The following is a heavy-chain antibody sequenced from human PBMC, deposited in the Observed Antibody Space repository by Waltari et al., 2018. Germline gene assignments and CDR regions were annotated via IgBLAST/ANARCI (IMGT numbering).Heavy chain of an antibody. CDR2: ISYDGSNK. J-gene: IGHJ6*02. CDR1: GFTFSSYA. D-gene: IGHD3-10*01. CDR3: ARGPFPYYYGSGSSYGMDV. V-gene: IGHV3-30*01. Sequence: QVQLVESGGGVVQPGRSLRLSCAASGFTFSSYAMHWVRQAPGKGREWVAVISYDGSNKYYADAVKGRFTISRDNSKNTLYLQMNSLRAEDTAVYYCARGPFPYYYGSGSSYGMDVWGQGTTVTVSS.